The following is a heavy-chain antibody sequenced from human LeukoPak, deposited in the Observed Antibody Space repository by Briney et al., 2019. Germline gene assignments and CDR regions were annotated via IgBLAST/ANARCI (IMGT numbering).Heavy chain of an antibody. J-gene: IGHJ5*02. CDR1: GSTFSHYG. CDR2: IWNDGSNK. D-gene: IGHD4-11*01. CDR3: AKDAQRGFDYSNSLEH. Sequence: PGGSLRLPCATSGSTFSHYGMHWVRQAPGKGLEWVAVIWNDGSNKYYGDSVKGRFTISRDNSKNTLYLQMNSLTVEDTAVYYCAKDAQRGFDYSNSLEHWGQGTLVTVSS. V-gene: IGHV3-33*06.